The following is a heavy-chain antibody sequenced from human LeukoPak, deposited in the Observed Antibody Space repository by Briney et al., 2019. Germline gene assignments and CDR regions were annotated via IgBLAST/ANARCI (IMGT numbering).Heavy chain of an antibody. J-gene: IGHJ5*02. CDR3: AKIKVSGYSYGYRRNWFDP. CDR1: GFTFSSYA. Sequence: GGSLRLSCAASGFTFSSYAMSWVRRAPGKGLEWVSAISGSGGSTYYADSVKGRFTISRDNSKNTLYLQMNSLRAEDTAVYYCAKIKVSGYSYGYRRNWFDPWGQGTLVTVSS. D-gene: IGHD5-18*01. CDR2: ISGSGGST. V-gene: IGHV3-23*01.